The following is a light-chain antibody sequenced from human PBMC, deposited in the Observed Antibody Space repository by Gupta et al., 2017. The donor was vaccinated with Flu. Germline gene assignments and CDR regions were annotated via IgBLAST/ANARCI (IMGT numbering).Light chain of an antibody. CDR3: QVIIQKVV. CDR1: NIGIKS. CDR2: DDS. V-gene: IGLV3-21*02. J-gene: IGLJ2*01. Sequence: TARIISGGNNIGIKSVHWYQQKQGQAPVLVVYDDSDRPSGIPERFSGSNSGNTATLTISRVEAGEEADYYCQVIIQKVVFGGGPKLT.